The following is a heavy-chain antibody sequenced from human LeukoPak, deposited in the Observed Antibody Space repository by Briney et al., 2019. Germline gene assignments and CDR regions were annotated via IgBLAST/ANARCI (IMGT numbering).Heavy chain of an antibody. D-gene: IGHD6-19*01. J-gene: IGHJ4*02. V-gene: IGHV3-66*02. Sequence: GESLRLSCAASGFTVSRNYMGWVRQAPGKGLEWVSVIHRGGNTYYADSVKGRFTISRDNSKNTLYLRMNSLRPEDTAVYYCAMGEGAVAGSFDYWGQGTLVTVSS. CDR2: IHRGGNT. CDR3: AMGEGAVAGSFDY. CDR1: GFTVSRNY.